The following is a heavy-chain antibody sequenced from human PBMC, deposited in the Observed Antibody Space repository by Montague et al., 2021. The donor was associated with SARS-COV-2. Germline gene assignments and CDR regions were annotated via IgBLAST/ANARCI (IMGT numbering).Heavy chain of an antibody. CDR2: ENLYDSENT. J-gene: IGHJ4*02. V-gene: IGHV4-61*01. CDR1: GGSVSSGSNY. Sequence: SETLSLTCTVSGGSVSSGSNYWTWIRQPPGKGLECIGNENLYDSENTKHNPSLKSRVTISVDSSKHQFSLKLTSVTAADTAMYYCARGGIGAFVDWGQGTLVTVSS. CDR3: ARGGIGAFVD. D-gene: IGHD1-26*01.